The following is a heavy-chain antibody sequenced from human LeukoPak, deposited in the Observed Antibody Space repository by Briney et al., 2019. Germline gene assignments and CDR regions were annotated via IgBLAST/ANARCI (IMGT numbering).Heavy chain of an antibody. CDR1: GFTFSSHN. Sequence: PGGSLRLSCAASGFTFSSHNMNWVRQAPGKGLEWISFINFKSEDIRYADSVEGRFIISRDNARKSLYLHMSSLRAEDTAVYYCARDKDYASDMWGQGTMVTVAS. D-gene: IGHD4-11*01. CDR2: INFKSEDI. J-gene: IGHJ3*02. CDR3: ARDKDYASDM. V-gene: IGHV3-48*01.